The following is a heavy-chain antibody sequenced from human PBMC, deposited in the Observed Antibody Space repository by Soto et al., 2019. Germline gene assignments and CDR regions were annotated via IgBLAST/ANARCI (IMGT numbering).Heavy chain of an antibody. J-gene: IGHJ5*02. CDR3: ARGVLSSSWYNWFDT. CDR2: INYGGAT. Sequence: WTWIRQSPGGGLEWIGEINYGGATKYNSSLKSRVAISLDTSKSQFSLNLTSATAADTAVYYCARGVLSSSWYNWFDTWGQGTLVAVSS. V-gene: IGHV4-34*01. D-gene: IGHD6-13*01.